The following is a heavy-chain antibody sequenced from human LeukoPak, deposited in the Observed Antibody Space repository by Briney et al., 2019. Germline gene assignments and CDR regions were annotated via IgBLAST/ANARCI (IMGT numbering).Heavy chain of an antibody. J-gene: IGHJ4*02. CDR3: AKDTVAW. V-gene: IGHV3-30*18. CDR2: ISYDGSNK. D-gene: IGHD4-23*01. Sequence: PGRSLRLSCAASGFTFSSYGMHWVRQAPGKGLEWVAVISYDGSNKYYADSVKGRFTISRDNPKNTLYLQMNSLRAEDTAVYYCAKDTVAWWGQGTLVTVSS. CDR1: GFTFSSYG.